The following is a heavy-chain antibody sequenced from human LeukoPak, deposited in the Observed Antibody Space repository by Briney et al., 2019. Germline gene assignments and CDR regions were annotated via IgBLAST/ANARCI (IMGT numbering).Heavy chain of an antibody. D-gene: IGHD3-9*01. CDR3: ARLNDILTGPFDY. Sequence: PGESLKISCKGSGYSFTKYWIGWVRQMPGKGLEWMENIDPSDSETRHSPSFQGQVTISVDKPISTAYLQWNSLKASDTAMYYCARLNDILTGPFDYWGQGTLVTVSS. V-gene: IGHV5-51*01. J-gene: IGHJ4*02. CDR1: GYSFTKYW. CDR2: IDPSDSET.